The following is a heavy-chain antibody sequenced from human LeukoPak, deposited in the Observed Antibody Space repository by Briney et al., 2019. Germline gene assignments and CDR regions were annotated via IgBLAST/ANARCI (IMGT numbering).Heavy chain of an antibody. CDR2: ICYSGST. Sequence: PSETLSLTCTVSGGSISSYYWSWIRQPPGKGLGWIGSICYSGSTYYNPSLKSRVTISVDTSKNQFSLKLSSVTAADTAVYYCGLIAAAGNKFTVFDYWGQGTLVTVSS. CDR3: GLIAAAGNKFTVFDY. J-gene: IGHJ4*02. V-gene: IGHV4-59*05. CDR1: GGSISSYY. D-gene: IGHD6-13*01.